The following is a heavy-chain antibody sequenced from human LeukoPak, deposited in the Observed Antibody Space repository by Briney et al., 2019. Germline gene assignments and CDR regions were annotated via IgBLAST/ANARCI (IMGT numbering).Heavy chain of an antibody. CDR3: AKDAAVAGLFDY. CDR2: ISGSGGST. Sequence: GGSLRLSCAASGFTFSSYAMSWVRQAPGKGLEWVSAISGSGGSTYYADSVKGGFTISRDNSKNTLYLQMNSLRAEATAVYYCAKDAAVAGLFDYWGQGTLVTVSS. V-gene: IGHV3-23*01. D-gene: IGHD6-19*01. CDR1: GFTFSSYA. J-gene: IGHJ4*02.